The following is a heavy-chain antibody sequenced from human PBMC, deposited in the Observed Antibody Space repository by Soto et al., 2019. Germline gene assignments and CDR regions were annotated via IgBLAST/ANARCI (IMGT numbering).Heavy chain of an antibody. V-gene: IGHV4-39*01. CDR3: ARLSSSWPYYYYGMDV. J-gene: IGHJ6*02. D-gene: IGHD6-13*01. Sequence: SETLSLTCTVSGGSISSSSYYWGWIRQPPGKGLEWMGSIYNSGSTYYNPSLKSRVTISVDTSKNQFSLKLSSVTAADTAVYYCARLSSSWPYYYYGMDVWGQGTTVTVSS. CDR2: IYNSGST. CDR1: GGSISSSSYY.